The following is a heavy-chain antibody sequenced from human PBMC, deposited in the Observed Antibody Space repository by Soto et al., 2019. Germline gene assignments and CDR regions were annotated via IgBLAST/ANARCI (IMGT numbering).Heavy chain of an antibody. CDR1: GYKFNTFG. J-gene: IGHJ4*02. CDR2: ISGYNGHT. CDR3: ARDHDFGSGYWPLGY. Sequence: QVQLVQSGPEVKSPGASVRVSCNASGYKFNTFGISWVRQAPGQGLEWMGWISGYNGHTNYAQKFQARLTMTTDTSTTTANMELKSLRSDDTAVYYCARDHDFGSGYWPLGYWGKGTLVTVSS. D-gene: IGHD3-3*01. V-gene: IGHV1-18*04.